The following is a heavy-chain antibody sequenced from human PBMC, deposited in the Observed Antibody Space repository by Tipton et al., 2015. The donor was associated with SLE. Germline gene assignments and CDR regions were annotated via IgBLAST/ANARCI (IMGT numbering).Heavy chain of an antibody. CDR3: ARAAPAYYDSSGYYAH. D-gene: IGHD3-22*01. CDR2: IIPIFGTA. CDR1: GYTLTELS. V-gene: IGHV1-69*06. J-gene: IGHJ4*02. Sequence: QLVQSGAEVKKPGASVKVSCKVSGYTLTELSIHWVRQAPGKGLEWMGGIIPIFGTANYAQKFQGRVTITADKSTSTAYMELSSLRSEDTAVYYCARAAPAYYDSSGYYAHWGQGTLVTVSS.